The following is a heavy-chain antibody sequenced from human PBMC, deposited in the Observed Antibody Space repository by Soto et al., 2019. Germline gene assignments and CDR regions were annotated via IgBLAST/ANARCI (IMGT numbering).Heavy chain of an antibody. J-gene: IGHJ6*02. CDR1: GYIFVNYG. D-gene: IGHD3-16*01. CDR3: VMVDNYVTPTPQDV. Sequence: QVQLVQSGDEVKKPGASVKVSCKASGYIFVNYGIAWVRQAPGQGLEWMGWISPYTGNTHSATKVQGRLTMTTDTSTITAYMGLGSLTSDDTAVYYCVMVDNYVTPTPQDVWGQGTTVTVSS. V-gene: IGHV1-18*01. CDR2: ISPYTGNT.